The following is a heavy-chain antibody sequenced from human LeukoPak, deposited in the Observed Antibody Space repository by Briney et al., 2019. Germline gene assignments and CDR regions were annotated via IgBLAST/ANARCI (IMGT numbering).Heavy chain of an antibody. CDR2: IYHSGST. CDR1: GYSISSGYY. Sequence: SETLSPTCAVSGYSISSGYYWGWIRQPPGKGLEWIGSIYHSGSTYYNPSLKSRVTISVDTSKNQFSLKLSSVTAADTAVYYCARGHAPRGYSYGTFDYWGQGTLVTVSS. D-gene: IGHD5-18*01. J-gene: IGHJ4*02. V-gene: IGHV4-38-2*01. CDR3: ARGHAPRGYSYGTFDY.